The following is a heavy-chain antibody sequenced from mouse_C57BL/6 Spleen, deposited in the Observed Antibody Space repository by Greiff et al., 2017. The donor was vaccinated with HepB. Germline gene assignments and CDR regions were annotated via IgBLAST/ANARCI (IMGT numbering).Heavy chain of an antibody. Sequence: VQLQQSGAELVKPGASVKISCKASGYAFSSYWMNWVKQRPGKGLEWIGQIYPGDGDTNYNGKFKGKATLTADKSSSTAYMQLSSLTSEDSAVYFCARDYGNYEVYFDYWGQSTTLTVSS. CDR3: ARDYGNYEVYFDY. CDR1: GYAFSSYW. V-gene: IGHV1-80*01. CDR2: IYPGDGDT. D-gene: IGHD2-1*01. J-gene: IGHJ2*01.